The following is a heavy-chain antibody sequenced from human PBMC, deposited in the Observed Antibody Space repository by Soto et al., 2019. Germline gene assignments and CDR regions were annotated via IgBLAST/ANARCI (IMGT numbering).Heavy chain of an antibody. CDR2: ISGSGGST. V-gene: IGHV3-23*01. CDR3: AKGGYDFWSGYQPYYYYGMDV. J-gene: IGHJ6*02. Sequence: GGSLRLSCAASGFTFSSYAMSWVRQAPGKGLEWVSAISGSGGSTYYADSVKGRFTISRDNSKNTLYLQMNSLRAEDTAVYYCAKGGYDFWSGYQPYYYYGMDVWGQGTTVTVSS. CDR1: GFTFSSYA. D-gene: IGHD3-3*01.